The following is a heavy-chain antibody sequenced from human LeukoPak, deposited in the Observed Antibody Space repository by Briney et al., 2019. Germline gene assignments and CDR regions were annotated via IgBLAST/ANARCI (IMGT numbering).Heavy chain of an antibody. CDR1: GFTFSNYG. J-gene: IGHJ4*02. CDR2: ISYDGGDK. CDR3: VKEGVEYSYSYGDY. V-gene: IGHV3-30*18. D-gene: IGHD3-16*01. Sequence: GGSLRLSCAASGFTFSNYGMHWVRQAPGKGLEWVALISYDGGDKYYAESMKGRITISRDNAENTLYLQMNNLRPDDTAFYFCVKEGVEYSYSYGDYWGQGTLVTVSS.